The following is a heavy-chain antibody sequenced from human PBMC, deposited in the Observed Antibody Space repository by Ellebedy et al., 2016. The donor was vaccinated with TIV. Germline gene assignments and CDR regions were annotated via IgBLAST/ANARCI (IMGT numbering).Heavy chain of an antibody. J-gene: IGHJ4*02. Sequence: SVKVSXXASGGTFSSYAISWVRQAPGQGLEWMGGIIPIFGTANCAQKFQGRVTITADESTSTAYMELSSLRSEDTAVYYCARVATPLEWLLYFDYWGQGTLVTVSS. D-gene: IGHD3-3*01. V-gene: IGHV1-69*13. CDR3: ARVATPLEWLLYFDY. CDR1: GGTFSSYA. CDR2: IIPIFGTA.